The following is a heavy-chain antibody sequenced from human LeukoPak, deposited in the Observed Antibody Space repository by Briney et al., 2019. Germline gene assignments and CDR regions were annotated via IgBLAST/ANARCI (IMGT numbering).Heavy chain of an antibody. Sequence: GRSLRLSCGASGFTFDDYAMHWVRQAPGKGLEWVSGISWNSGSIGYADSVKGRFTISRDNAKNSLYLQMYSLRAEATALYYCAKGQEELRVPGCVGWGQGTLVTVSS. V-gene: IGHV3-9*01. CDR1: GFTFDDYA. CDR2: ISWNSGSI. D-gene: IGHD1-26*01. J-gene: IGHJ4*02. CDR3: AKGQEELRVPGCVG.